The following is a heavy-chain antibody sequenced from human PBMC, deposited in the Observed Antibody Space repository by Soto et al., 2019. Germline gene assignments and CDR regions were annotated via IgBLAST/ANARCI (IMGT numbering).Heavy chain of an antibody. CDR1: GFTFSSYD. Sequence: PEGYLRLYYAASGFTFSSYDFHWVRQATGKGLEWVSAIGTAGDTYYAGSVKGRFTISRENAKNSLYLQMISLRAGDTAVYYCTRGAAGFDYWCQGT. CDR3: TRGAAGFDY. CDR2: IGTAGDT. D-gene: IGHD6-13*01. V-gene: IGHV3-13*01. J-gene: IGHJ4*02.